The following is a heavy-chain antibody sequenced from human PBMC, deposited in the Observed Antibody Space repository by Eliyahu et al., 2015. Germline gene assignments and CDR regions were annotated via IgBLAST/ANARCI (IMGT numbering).Heavy chain of an antibody. CDR1: GFTFSDYG. Sequence: QVRLVESGGGVVQPGRSLRLSCAASGFTFSDYGMPWVRQAPGKGLEWVAFISYDGSNKYYTDSVKGRFTISRDNSKNTLFLQMSSLRVEDTAVYYCTREGGAYDWGQGTLVTVAS. J-gene: IGHJ4*02. CDR2: ISYDGSNK. CDR3: TREGGAYD. D-gene: IGHD5-12*01. V-gene: IGHV3-30*03.